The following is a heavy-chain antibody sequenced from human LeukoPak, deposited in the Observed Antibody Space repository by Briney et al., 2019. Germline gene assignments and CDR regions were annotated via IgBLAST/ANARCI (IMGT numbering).Heavy chain of an antibody. V-gene: IGHV4-59*01. CDR2: MYYSGST. Sequence: AETLSLTCTVSCGSISTYYWSWVRHPPGKGLEGIGYMYYSGSTNYNPSLKSRVTISVDTSKNQFSLKLSSVTAADTAVYYCARAGRLWGSYRPNWYFDLWGRGTLVTVSS. CDR3: ARAGRLWGSYRPNWYFDL. CDR1: CGSISTYY. D-gene: IGHD3-16*02. J-gene: IGHJ2*01.